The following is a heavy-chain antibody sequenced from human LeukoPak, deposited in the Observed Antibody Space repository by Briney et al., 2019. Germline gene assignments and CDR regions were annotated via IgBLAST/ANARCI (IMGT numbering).Heavy chain of an antibody. CDR2: INGDGTGT. Sequence: GGSLRLSCAASGFTFSRNGMAWVRQAPGKGLVWVSRINGDGTGTSYADSVKGRFTISRDNAKNTLYLQMNSLRAEDTAVYYCAEGASPGAFDYWGQGTLVTVSS. V-gene: IGHV3-74*01. J-gene: IGHJ4*02. D-gene: IGHD3-10*01. CDR3: AEGASPGAFDY. CDR1: GFTFSRNG.